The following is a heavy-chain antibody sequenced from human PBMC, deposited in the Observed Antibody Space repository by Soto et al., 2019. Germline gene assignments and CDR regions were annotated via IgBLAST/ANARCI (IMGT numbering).Heavy chain of an antibody. CDR1: GGTFSNPT. CDR2: IIPVLNIT. J-gene: IGHJ4*02. Sequence: QVQLVQSGTEMKRPGSSVKVSCETSGGTFSNPTFNWVRQAPGQGLEWMGWIIPVLNITNYAQKFQGRINIAADKSTSTAYLELSSLRSEDTAIYFCAKAPTARAPFLFWGQGTLVTVSS. V-gene: IGHV1-69*02. D-gene: IGHD2-21*01. CDR3: AKAPTARAPFLF.